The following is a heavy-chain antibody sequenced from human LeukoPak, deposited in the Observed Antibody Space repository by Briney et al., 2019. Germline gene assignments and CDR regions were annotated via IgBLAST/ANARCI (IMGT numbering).Heavy chain of an antibody. V-gene: IGHV4-30-2*01. CDR2: INHDGST. Sequence: SSQTLSLTCAVSGGSISSGGYSWSWIRQPPGKGLEWIGEINHDGSTTYNPSLKSRVTISLDTSKIQFSLNLTSVTAADTAVYYCARGSVPTYWGQGTLVTVSS. CDR3: ARGSVPTY. J-gene: IGHJ4*02. D-gene: IGHD6-6*01. CDR1: GGSISSGGYS.